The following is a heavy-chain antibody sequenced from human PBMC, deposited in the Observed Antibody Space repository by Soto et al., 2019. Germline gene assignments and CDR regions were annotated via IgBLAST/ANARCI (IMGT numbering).Heavy chain of an antibody. CDR2: IYPCDSET. D-gene: IGHD3-10*01. J-gene: IGHJ4*01. CDR3: SRTRHYHGAAFDS. V-gene: IGHV5-51*01. CDR1: AYFFTNYY. Sequence: EFLKICFNGAAYFFTNYYIGWVRQVGGKGLEWMGIIYPCDSETTYSPSFQGQVTFSVDKSLNTAYVQWSSLKASGTAIYYCSRTRHYHGAAFDSWGHGTLVTVSS.